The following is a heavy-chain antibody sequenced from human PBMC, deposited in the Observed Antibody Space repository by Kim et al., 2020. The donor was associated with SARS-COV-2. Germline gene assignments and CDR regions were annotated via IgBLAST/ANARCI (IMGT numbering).Heavy chain of an antibody. CDR3: ARTGEGIAAHSTGLGTRALFY. CDR1: GGTFSSYA. CDR2: IIPIFGTA. D-gene: IGHD6-6*01. J-gene: IGHJ4*02. Sequence: SVKVSCKASGGTFSSYAISWVRQAPGQGLEWMGGIIPIFGTANYAQKFQGRVTITADESTSTAYMELSSLRSEDTAVYYCARTGEGIAAHSTGLGTRALFYWGQGTLVTVSS. V-gene: IGHV1-69*13.